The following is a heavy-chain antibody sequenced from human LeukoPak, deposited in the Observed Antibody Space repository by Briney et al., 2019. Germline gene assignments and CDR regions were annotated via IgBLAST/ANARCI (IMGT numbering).Heavy chain of an antibody. D-gene: IGHD3-3*01. Sequence: GESLKISCKGSGYSFTSYWIGWVRQMPGKGVEWMGIIYPGDSDTRYSPSFQGQVTISADKSISTAYLQWSSLKASDTALYYCAGLKLRFLEWLPLFDYWGQGTLVTVSS. CDR1: GYSFTSYW. J-gene: IGHJ4*02. V-gene: IGHV5-51*01. CDR3: AGLKLRFLEWLPLFDY. CDR2: IYPGDSDT.